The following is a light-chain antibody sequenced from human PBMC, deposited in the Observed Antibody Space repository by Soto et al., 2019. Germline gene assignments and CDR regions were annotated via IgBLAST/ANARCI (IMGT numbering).Light chain of an antibody. Sequence: EIVMTQSPGTLSLSLGERATLSCRASQSVSSSYLAWYQQKPGQAPRLLFYGASNRATGIPDTFSGSGSGTDFTLTISRLEPEDLAVYYCQQYGSSPPWTCGQGTKVDIK. CDR3: QQYGSSPPWT. V-gene: IGKV3-20*01. CDR1: QSVSSSY. J-gene: IGKJ1*01. CDR2: GAS.